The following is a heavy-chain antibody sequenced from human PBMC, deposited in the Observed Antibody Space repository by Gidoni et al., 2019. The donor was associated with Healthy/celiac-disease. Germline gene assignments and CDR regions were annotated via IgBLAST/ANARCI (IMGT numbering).Heavy chain of an antibody. CDR2: IIRILGIE. CDR1: GGTFSSYA. Sequence: QVQLVQSGAEVKKPGSSVKVSCKASGGTFSSYALSWGRQAPGQGLEWMGRIIRILGIENYAQKFHGRVTITADKSTSTAYMELSRLRSEDTAVYYCARALYSGYEMGAFDYWGQGTLVTVSS. CDR3: ARALYSGYEMGAFDY. J-gene: IGHJ4*02. D-gene: IGHD5-12*01. V-gene: IGHV1-69*04.